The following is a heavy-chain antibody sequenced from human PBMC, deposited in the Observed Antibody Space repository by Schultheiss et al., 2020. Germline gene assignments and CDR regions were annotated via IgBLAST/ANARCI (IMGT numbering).Heavy chain of an antibody. CDR1: GFTFDDYA. V-gene: IGHV3-9*01. CDR3: ANGESRIVGATFGNY. CDR2: ISWNSGSI. D-gene: IGHD1-26*01. J-gene: IGHJ4*02. Sequence: GGSLRLSCAASGFTFDDYAMHWVRQAPGKGLEWVSGISWNSGSIGYADSVKGRFTISRDNAKNSLYLQMNSLRAEDTALYYCANGESRIVGATFGNYWGQGTLVTVSS.